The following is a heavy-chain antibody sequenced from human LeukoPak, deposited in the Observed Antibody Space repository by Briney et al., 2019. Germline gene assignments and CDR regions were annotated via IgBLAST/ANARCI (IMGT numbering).Heavy chain of an antibody. J-gene: IGHJ4*02. V-gene: IGHV3-23*01. CDR3: AKDWAGVVGALYYFDY. D-gene: IGHD2-15*01. Sequence: GGSLRLSCAASGFTFSSYSMNWVRQAPGKGLEWVSAISGSGGSTYYADSVKGRFTISRDNSKNTLYLQMNSLRAEDTAVYYCAKDWAGVVGALYYFDYWGQGTLVTVSS. CDR2: ISGSGGST. CDR1: GFTFSSYS.